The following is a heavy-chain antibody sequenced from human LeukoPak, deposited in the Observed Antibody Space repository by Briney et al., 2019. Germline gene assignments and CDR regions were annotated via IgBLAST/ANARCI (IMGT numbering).Heavy chain of an antibody. CDR3: ARTTTFDY. V-gene: IGHV3-30*02. CDR1: GFTFSSFG. Sequence: GGSLRLSCAASGFTFSSFGMHWVRQAPGKGLEWVAFIPYGGSNEYYADSVKGRFTISRDNSKNTLSLQMNSLRPEDTAVYYCARTTTFDYWGQGTLVTVSS. D-gene: IGHD1-7*01. J-gene: IGHJ4*02. CDR2: IPYGGSNE.